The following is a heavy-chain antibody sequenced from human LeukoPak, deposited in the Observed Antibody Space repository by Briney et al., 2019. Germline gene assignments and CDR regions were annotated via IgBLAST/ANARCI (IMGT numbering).Heavy chain of an antibody. J-gene: IGHJ4*02. Sequence: ASVKVSCKASGGTFSSYAISWVRQAPGQGLEWMGGIIPIFGTANYAQKFQGRVTMTEDTSTDTAYMELSSLRSEDTAVYYCATDIIEGIAAAGNDYWGQGTLVTVSS. CDR1: GGTFSSYA. CDR3: ATDIIEGIAAAGNDY. V-gene: IGHV1-69*06. CDR2: IIPIFGTA. D-gene: IGHD6-13*01.